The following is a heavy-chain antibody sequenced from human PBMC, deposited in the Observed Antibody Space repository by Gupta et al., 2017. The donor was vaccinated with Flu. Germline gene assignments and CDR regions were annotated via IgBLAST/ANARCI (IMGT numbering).Heavy chain of an antibody. CDR1: GFTFRRYW. J-gene: IGHJ4*02. CDR3: ARDLLQQLANQGSDY. V-gene: IGHV3-7*04. D-gene: IGHD6-13*01. CDR2: IKQDGSEK. Sequence: EVQLVESGGCLVQPGGSLRLACAASGFTFRRYWMGWVRQAPGKGLEWVANIKQDGSEKYYVDSVKGRFTISRDNAKNSLYLHMNSLRAEDTAVYYCARDLLQQLANQGSDYWGQGTLVTVSS.